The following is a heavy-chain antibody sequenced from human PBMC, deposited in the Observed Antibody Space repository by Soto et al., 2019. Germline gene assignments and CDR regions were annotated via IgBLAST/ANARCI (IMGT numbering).Heavy chain of an antibody. V-gene: IGHV3-11*06. J-gene: IGHJ5*02. CDR3: ERVPLSGWFDP. CDR1: GFTFSDYY. Sequence: GGSLRLSCAASGFTFSDYYMSWIRQAPGKGLEWVSYISSSSSYTNYADSVKGRFTISRDNDKNSLYLQMNSLRAEDTAVYYCERVPLSGWFDPWGQGTLVTVSS. CDR2: ISSSSSYT.